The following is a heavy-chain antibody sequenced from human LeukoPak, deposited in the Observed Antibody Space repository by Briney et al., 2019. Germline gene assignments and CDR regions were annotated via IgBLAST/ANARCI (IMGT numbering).Heavy chain of an antibody. CDR3: ARDSLEDGMDV. D-gene: IGHD5-24*01. CDR2: ICTAGDT. CDR1: GFTFSSYD. V-gene: IGHV3-13*01. Sequence: GGCLRLSCAASGFTFSSYDMRWVRHATGKGLEWVSAICTAGDTDYPGSVKGRFTISRENAKNSLYLQMNTLRAGDTAVYYCARDSLEDGMDVWGQGTTVTVSS. J-gene: IGHJ6*02.